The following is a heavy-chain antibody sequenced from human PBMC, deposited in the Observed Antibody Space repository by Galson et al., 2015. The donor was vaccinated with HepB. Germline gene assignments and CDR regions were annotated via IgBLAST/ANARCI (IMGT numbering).Heavy chain of an antibody. CDR2: IIPILGIA. D-gene: IGHD6-6*01. J-gene: IGHJ4*02. V-gene: IGHV1-69*10. CDR1: GGTFSSYA. Sequence: SVKVSCKASGGTFSSYAISWVRQAPGQGLEWMGGIIPILGIANYAQKFQGRVTITADKSTSTAYMELSSLRSEDTAVYYCASPETGIAARPFDYWGQGTLVTVSS. CDR3: ASPETGIAARPFDY.